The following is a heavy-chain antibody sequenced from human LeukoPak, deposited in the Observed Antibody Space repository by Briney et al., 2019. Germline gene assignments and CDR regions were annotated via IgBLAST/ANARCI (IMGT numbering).Heavy chain of an antibody. CDR3: AKGVDTATMAGMDV. V-gene: IGHV3-23*01. CDR1: GFTFSSYA. CDR2: ISGSGGST. D-gene: IGHD5-18*01. J-gene: IGHJ6*04. Sequence: GGSLRLSCAASGFTFSSYAMNWVRQAPGKGLEWVSAISGSGGSTYYADSVKGRFTISRDNSKNTLDLQMNSLRAEDTAVYYCAKGVDTATMAGMDVWGKGTTVTVSS.